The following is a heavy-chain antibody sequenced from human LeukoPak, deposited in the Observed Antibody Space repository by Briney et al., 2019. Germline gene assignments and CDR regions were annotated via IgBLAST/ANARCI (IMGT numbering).Heavy chain of an antibody. CDR2: INPNSGGT. V-gene: IGHV1-2*02. CDR3: ARDYCSSSRCCPQN. J-gene: IGHJ4*02. CDR1: GYTFTGYY. Sequence: ASVKVSCKASGYTFTGYYMHWVRQAPGQGLEWMGWINPNSGGTNYAQKFQGRVTMTRDTSISTAYMELSRLRSDDTAVYYCARDYCSSSRCCPQNWGQGTLVTVSS. D-gene: IGHD2-2*01.